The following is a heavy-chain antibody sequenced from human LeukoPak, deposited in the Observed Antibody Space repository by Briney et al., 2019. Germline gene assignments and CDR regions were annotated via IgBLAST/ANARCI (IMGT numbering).Heavy chain of an antibody. CDR3: ARGLGYSSSWYGIDY. V-gene: IGHV1-8*01. J-gene: IGHJ4*02. D-gene: IGHD6-13*01. Sequence: GASVKVSCKASGYTFTSYDINWVRQATGQGLEWMGWMNPNSGNTGYAQEFQGRVTMTRNTSISTAYMELSSLKSEDTAVYYCARGLGYSSSWYGIDYWGQGTLVTVSS. CDR2: MNPNSGNT. CDR1: GYTFTSYD.